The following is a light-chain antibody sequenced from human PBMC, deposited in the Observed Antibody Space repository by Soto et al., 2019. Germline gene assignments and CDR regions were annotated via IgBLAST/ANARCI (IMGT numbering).Light chain of an antibody. CDR3: CSYAGSSIWV. CDR1: SSDVGTYNL. CDR2: DGS. Sequence: QSALTQPASVSGSPGQSITISCTGTSSDVGTYNLVSWYQQHPGNAPKLIIYDGSKLPSGVSNRFSGCKSGNTASLTISGLQAEDEADYYCCSYAGSSIWVFGVGTKLTVL. V-gene: IGLV2-23*01. J-gene: IGLJ3*02.